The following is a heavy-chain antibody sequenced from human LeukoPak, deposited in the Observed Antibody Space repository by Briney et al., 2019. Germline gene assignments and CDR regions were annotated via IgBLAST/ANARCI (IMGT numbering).Heavy chain of an antibody. CDR1: GGSFSGYY. V-gene: IGHV4-34*01. J-gene: IGHJ3*02. CDR2: INHSGST. Sequence: PSETLSLTCAVHGGSFSGYYSSWIRQPPRKGLEWIGQINHSGSTNYNPSLKSRVTISVDTSKNQFSLKLSSVTAADTAVYYCASLRSGDCYLCDAFDIWGQGTMVTVSS. CDR3: ASLRSGDCYLCDAFDI. D-gene: IGHD2-21*02.